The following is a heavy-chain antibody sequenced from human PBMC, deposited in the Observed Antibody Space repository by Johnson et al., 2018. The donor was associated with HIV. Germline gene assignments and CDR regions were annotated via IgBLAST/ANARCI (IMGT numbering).Heavy chain of an antibody. CDR3: AKDTVWSSGYYGGAFDI. J-gene: IGHJ3*02. CDR2: ITGTGGST. Sequence: EVQLVESGGGVVQPGGSLRLSCAASGFTFSSYGMSWVRQAPGKGLEWVSGITGTGGSTYYADSVKGRFTISRDNSKNTLSLQMNSLRAEDTAVYYCAKDTVWSSGYYGGAFDIWGQGTMVTVSS. V-gene: IGHV3-23*04. CDR1: GFTFSSYG. D-gene: IGHD3-22*01.